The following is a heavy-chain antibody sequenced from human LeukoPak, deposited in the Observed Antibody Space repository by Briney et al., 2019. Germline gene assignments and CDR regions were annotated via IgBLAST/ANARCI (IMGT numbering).Heavy chain of an antibody. D-gene: IGHD1-26*01. CDR2: IYHSGST. CDR1: GYSISSGYY. V-gene: IGHV4-38-2*02. CDR3: AREGDSGSYYGGAFDAFDI. J-gene: IGHJ3*02. Sequence: SSETLSLTCTVSGYSISSGYYWGWIRQPPGKGLEWIGSIYHSGSTYYNPSLKSRVTISVDTSKNQFSLKLSSVTAADTAVYYCAREGDSGSYYGGAFDAFDIWGQGTMVTVSS.